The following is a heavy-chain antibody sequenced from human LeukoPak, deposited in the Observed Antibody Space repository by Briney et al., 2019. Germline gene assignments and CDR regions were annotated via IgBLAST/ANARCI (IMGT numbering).Heavy chain of an antibody. CDR2: IWYDASNK. D-gene: IGHD3-22*01. CDR3: ARFDSSGYCLDY. J-gene: IGHJ4*02. V-gene: IGHV3-33*08. Sequence: GGSLKLSCAASGFTFTTYSMNWVRQAPGKGLEWVAVIWYDASNKYYADSVKGRFTISRDNSKNTLYLQMNSLRAEDTAVYYCARFDSSGYCLDYWGQGTLVTVSS. CDR1: GFTFTTYS.